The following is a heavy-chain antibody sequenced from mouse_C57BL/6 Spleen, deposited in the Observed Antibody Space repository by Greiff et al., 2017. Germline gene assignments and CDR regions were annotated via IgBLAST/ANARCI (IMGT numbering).Heavy chain of an antibody. CDR2: INPGSGGT. CDR1: GYAFTNYL. Sequence: QVQLQQSGAELVRPGTSVKVSCKASGYAFTNYLIEWVKQRPGQGLEWIGVINPGSGGTNYNEKFKGKATLTAYKASSTAYRQLSSLTSEDSAVYFCARSLYYGNYVGYFDVWGTGTTVTVSS. CDR3: ARSLYYGNYVGYFDV. J-gene: IGHJ1*03. D-gene: IGHD2-1*01. V-gene: IGHV1-54*01.